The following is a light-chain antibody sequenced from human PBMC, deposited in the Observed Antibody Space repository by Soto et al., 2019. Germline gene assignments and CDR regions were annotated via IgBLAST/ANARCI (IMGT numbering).Light chain of an antibody. Sequence: EIVLTQSPATLSLSPGERATLSCRASQSVSSYLAWYQQKPGQAPRLLIYDASNRATGIPARFSGSGSGTDLILTISSLEPEDFAVYYCQQRSNWPPYTFGQGTKLEIK. J-gene: IGKJ2*01. CDR1: QSVSSY. CDR2: DAS. V-gene: IGKV3-11*01. CDR3: QQRSNWPPYT.